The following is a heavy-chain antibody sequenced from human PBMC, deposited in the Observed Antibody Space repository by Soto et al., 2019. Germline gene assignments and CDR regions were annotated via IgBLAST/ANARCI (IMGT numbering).Heavy chain of an antibody. Sequence: PSETLSLTCTVSGGSISSYYWSWIRQPPGKGLEWIGYIYYSGSTNYNPSLKSRVTISVDTSKNQFSLKLSSVTAADTAVYYCARLGIAATRDTNWFDPRGQGTLVTVSS. J-gene: IGHJ5*02. V-gene: IGHV4-59*08. CDR2: IYYSGST. CDR3: ARLGIAATRDTNWFDP. CDR1: GGSISSYY. D-gene: IGHD6-13*01.